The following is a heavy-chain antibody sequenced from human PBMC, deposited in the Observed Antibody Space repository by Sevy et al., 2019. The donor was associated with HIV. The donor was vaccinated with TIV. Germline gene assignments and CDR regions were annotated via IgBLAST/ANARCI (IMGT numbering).Heavy chain of an antibody. CDR1: GGTFSSYA. D-gene: IGHD5-18*01. Sequence: ASVKVSCKASGGTFSSYAISWVRQAPGQGLEWMGGIIPIFGTANYAQKFQGRVTITADKSTSTAYMELSSLRSEDTAVYYCARVKRDTAMVLHYYYYYMDVWGKGTTVTVSS. CDR3: ARVKRDTAMVLHYYYYYMDV. J-gene: IGHJ6*03. V-gene: IGHV1-69*06. CDR2: IIPIFGTA.